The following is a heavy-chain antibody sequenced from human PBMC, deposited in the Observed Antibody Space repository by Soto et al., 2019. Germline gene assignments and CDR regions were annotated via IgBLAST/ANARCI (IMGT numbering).Heavy chain of an antibody. D-gene: IGHD3-22*01. CDR2: ISPSSSNI. CDR1: GFTFHTYT. Sequence: GGSLRLSCAASGFTFHTYTMNWFRQAPGKGLEWVSSISPSSSNIYYTDSVRGRFTISRDNSRNTLYLQMDSLRAEDTAVYYCAKDTYYHDSSGYYIFDYWGQGTLVTVSS. J-gene: IGHJ4*02. CDR3: AKDTYYHDSSGYYIFDY. V-gene: IGHV3-21*01.